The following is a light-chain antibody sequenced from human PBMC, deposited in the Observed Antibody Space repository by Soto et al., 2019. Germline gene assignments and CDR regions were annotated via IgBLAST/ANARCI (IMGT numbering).Light chain of an antibody. Sequence: DIQMTQSPSSLSASVGDRVTITCRASQSISSYLNWYQQKPGKAPKRLIYAASSLQSGVPSRFSGSGSGTDFTLPISSLQPEEFATYYCQQSYSTPRTFGQGTKVEIK. CDR2: AAS. V-gene: IGKV1-39*01. CDR3: QQSYSTPRT. J-gene: IGKJ1*01. CDR1: QSISSY.